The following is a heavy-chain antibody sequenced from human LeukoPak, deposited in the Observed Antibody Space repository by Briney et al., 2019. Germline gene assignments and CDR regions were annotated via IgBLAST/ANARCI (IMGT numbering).Heavy chain of an antibody. J-gene: IGHJ4*02. Sequence: VASVKVSCKASGRTFRSYAISCVRQARGQGFEWMGGILPIFGTAKYAQKLQGRVTITTDESTRTAYMDVRPLSSEDEAVSHCERSGPKQYSYGGGGQATLVTVSS. CDR2: ILPIFGTA. CDR1: GRTFRSYA. V-gene: IGHV1-69*05. CDR3: ERSGPKQYSYGG. D-gene: IGHD5-18*01.